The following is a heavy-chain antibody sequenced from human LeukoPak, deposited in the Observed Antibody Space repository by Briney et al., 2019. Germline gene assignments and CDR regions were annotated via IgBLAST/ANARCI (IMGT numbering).Heavy chain of an antibody. V-gene: IGHV5-51*01. CDR2: IYPGDSDT. CDR1: GYTFTSYY. J-gene: IGHJ4*02. CDR3: ARQWYEDTAMVDY. D-gene: IGHD5-18*01. Sequence: KVSCKASGYTFTSYYMHWVRQMPGKGLEWMGIIYPGDSDTRYSPSFRGQVTISADKSISTAYLQWRSLKASDTAMYYCARQWYEDTAMVDYWGQGTLVTVSS.